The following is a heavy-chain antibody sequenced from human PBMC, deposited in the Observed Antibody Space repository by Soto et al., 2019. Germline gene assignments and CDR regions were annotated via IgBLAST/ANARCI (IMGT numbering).Heavy chain of an antibody. CDR2: IYYTGST. Sequence: TLSLTFTFSVASIRSDDYHWSWIRQPPGKGLEWIGYIYYTGSTYYNPSLKSRINISGDTSKNQFSLKLGSVTAADTAVYYCAVCRGFSNYYFDYWGQGTLVTVSS. J-gene: IGHJ4*02. D-gene: IGHD2-15*01. CDR3: AVCRGFSNYYFDY. V-gene: IGHV4-30-4*01. CDR1: VASIRSDDYH.